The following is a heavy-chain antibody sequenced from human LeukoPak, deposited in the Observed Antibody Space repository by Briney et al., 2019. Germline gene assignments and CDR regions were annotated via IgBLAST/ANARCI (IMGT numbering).Heavy chain of an antibody. J-gene: IGHJ3*02. V-gene: IGHV4-4*02. D-gene: IGHD6-25*01. CDR3: ARLAADTHDAFDI. Sequence: SGTLSLTCAVSGGSISSSYWWSWVRQPPGKGLEWIGNIYHTGTTNYKPSLKSRVTISVDKSQNQFSLNLSSVTAADTAVYYCARLAADTHDAFDIWGQGTMVTVSS. CDR2: IYHTGTT. CDR1: GGSISSSYW.